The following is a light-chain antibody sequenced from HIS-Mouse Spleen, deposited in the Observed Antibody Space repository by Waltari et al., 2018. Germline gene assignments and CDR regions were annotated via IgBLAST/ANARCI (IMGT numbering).Light chain of an antibody. CDR2: KDS. Sequence: SYELTQPPSVSVSPGQTARITCSGDALPTQYAYWYQQKPGQAPVLVIYKDSERPSGIPERFSGSSSGTTVTLTISGVQAEDEADYYCQSADSSGTYVVFGGRTKLTVL. V-gene: IGLV3-25*03. CDR1: ALPTQY. CDR3: QSADSSGTYVV. J-gene: IGLJ2*01.